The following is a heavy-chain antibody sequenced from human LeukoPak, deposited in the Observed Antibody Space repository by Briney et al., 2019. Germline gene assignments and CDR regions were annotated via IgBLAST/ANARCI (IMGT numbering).Heavy chain of an antibody. Sequence: PGGSLRLSHAPSGFSFCSYLIIWVRQSPGKGLDGVDYIKPDGSAKYYMESVKGRFTIYRDNAKNSLYLQMHSLRVEDTAVYHCANVRSEIWFGDYKGDSWGQGTLVTVSS. V-gene: IGHV3-7*01. CDR2: IKPDGSAK. J-gene: IGHJ4*02. D-gene: IGHD3-10*01. CDR3: ANVRSEIWFGDYKGDS. CDR1: GFSFCSYL.